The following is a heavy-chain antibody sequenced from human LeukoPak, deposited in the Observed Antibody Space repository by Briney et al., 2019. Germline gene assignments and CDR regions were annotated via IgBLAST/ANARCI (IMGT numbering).Heavy chain of an antibody. V-gene: IGHV3-53*01. Sequence: QAGGSLRLSCAASGFTVSSNYMSWVRQAPGKGLEWVSVIYSGGSTYYADSVKGRFTIFRDNSKNTLYLQMNSLRAEDTAVYYCAKVGFRVDKPDYWGQGALVTVSS. CDR1: GFTVSSNY. CDR3: AKVGFRVDKPDY. D-gene: IGHD2-21*01. J-gene: IGHJ4*02. CDR2: IYSGGST.